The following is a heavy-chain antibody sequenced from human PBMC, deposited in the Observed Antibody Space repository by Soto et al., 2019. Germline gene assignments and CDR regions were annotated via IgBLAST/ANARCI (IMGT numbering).Heavy chain of an antibody. V-gene: IGHV3-11*05. CDR2: ISLSGGHT. Sequence: QVQLVESGGGLGKPGGSLRLSCEASGFSFSDFYMSWIRQAPGKGLEWVSFISLSGGHTEYADSVKGRFIISRDNAKKSVYLQMNSLRVDDTAVYFCARERRASQGVVPAAIWRGNYFYYYGMDVWGQGTTVSVSS. CDR1: GFSFSDFY. D-gene: IGHD2-2*01. J-gene: IGHJ6*02. CDR3: ARERRASQGVVPAAIWRGNYFYYYGMDV.